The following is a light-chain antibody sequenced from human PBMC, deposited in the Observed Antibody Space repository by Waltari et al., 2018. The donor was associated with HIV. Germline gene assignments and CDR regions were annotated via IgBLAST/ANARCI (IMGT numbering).Light chain of an antibody. J-gene: IGKJ3*01. CDR3: QQYDSFLST. CDR1: QSVSNW. V-gene: IGKV1-5*03. Sequence: DIQLTQSPSTLPASVGDRVTITCRASQSVSNWLAWYQQKPGKAPKLLISKASYLESGVPSRFSGSGSGTEFSLTISSLQPDDFATYYCQQYDSFLSTFGPGTRVDFK. CDR2: KAS.